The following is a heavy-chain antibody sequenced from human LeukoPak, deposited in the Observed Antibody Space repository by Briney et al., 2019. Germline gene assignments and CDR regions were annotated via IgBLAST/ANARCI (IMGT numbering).Heavy chain of an antibody. CDR2: INIDERIT. V-gene: IGHV3-74*01. CDR3: FREGGD. D-gene: IGHD3-10*01. Sequence: GGSLRLSCAASGFTFSNYWMHWIRQVPGKGLVWVSYINIDERITGYADSVKGRFTISRDNAKNTLYLQMNSLRAEDTAIYYCFREGGDWGQGTLVTVSS. CDR1: GFTFSNYW. J-gene: IGHJ4*02.